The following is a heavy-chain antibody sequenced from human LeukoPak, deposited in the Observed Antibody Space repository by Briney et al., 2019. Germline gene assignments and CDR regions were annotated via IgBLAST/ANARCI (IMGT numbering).Heavy chain of an antibody. V-gene: IGHV3-74*01. CDR2: IKTDGSIT. CDR1: GFSFSSHW. J-gene: IGHJ4*02. CDR3: ARVRPWVFDY. Sequence: PGGSLRLSCAASGFSFSSHWMYWVRQPPGKGLVWVSRIKTDGSITTYADSVKGRFTISRHNSKNTLYLQMNSLRAEDTAVYYCARVRPWVFDYWGQGTLVTVSS.